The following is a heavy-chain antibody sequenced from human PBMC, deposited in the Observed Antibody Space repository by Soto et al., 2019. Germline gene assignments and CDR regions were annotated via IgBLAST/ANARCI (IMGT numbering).Heavy chain of an antibody. Sequence: PGGSLRLSCAASGFTFSSYWMSWVRQAPGKGLEWVANIKQDGSGKYYVDSVKGRFTISRDNAKNSLYLQMNSLRAEDTAVYYCARDPYYDFWSGYYPLYYYGMDVWGQGTTVTVSS. D-gene: IGHD3-3*01. CDR1: GFTFSSYW. CDR2: IKQDGSGK. CDR3: ARDPYYDFWSGYYPLYYYGMDV. J-gene: IGHJ6*02. V-gene: IGHV3-7*05.